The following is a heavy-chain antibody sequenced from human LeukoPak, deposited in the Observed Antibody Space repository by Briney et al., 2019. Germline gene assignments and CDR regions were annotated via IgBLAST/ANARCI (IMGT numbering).Heavy chain of an antibody. CDR3: ARASSIVVVVAHAFDI. J-gene: IGHJ3*02. D-gene: IGHD2-15*01. Sequence: SQTLSLTCTVSGGSISSGNYYWSWIRQPPGKGLEWIGYIYYSGSTYYNPSLKSRVTISVDTSKNQFSLKLSSVTAADTAVYYCARASSIVVVVAHAFDIWGQGTMVTVSS. CDR1: GGSISSGNYY. V-gene: IGHV4-30-4*08. CDR2: IYYSGST.